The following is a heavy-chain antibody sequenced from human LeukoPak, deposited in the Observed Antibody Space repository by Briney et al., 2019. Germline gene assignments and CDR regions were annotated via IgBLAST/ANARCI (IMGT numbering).Heavy chain of an antibody. CDR1: GGSISSSTYH. D-gene: IGHD2-15*01. CDR3: ARHGSPHAGSSSWYDF. Sequence: SETLSLTCTVSGGSISSSTYHWGWIRRPPGKGLEWIGSIYYSGNTYYNPSLKSRVTISVDTSKDQFSVKLSSVTAADTAVYYCARHGSPHAGSSSWYDFWGQGTLVTVSS. CDR2: IYYSGNT. V-gene: IGHV4-39*01. J-gene: IGHJ5*01.